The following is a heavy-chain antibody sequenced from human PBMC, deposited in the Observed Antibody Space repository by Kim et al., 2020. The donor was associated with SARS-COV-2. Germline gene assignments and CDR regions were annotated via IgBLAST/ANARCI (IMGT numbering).Heavy chain of an antibody. J-gene: IGHJ4*02. Sequence: GGSLRLSCAASGFTFSNAWMSWVRQAPGKGLEWVGRIKSKTDGGTTDYAAPVKGRFTISRDDSKNTLYLQMNSLKTEDTAVYYCTTDLRLTFKLRFLEWLPPDDYWGQGTLVTVSS. CDR3: TTDLRLTFKLRFLEWLPPDDY. CDR1: GFTFSNAW. V-gene: IGHV3-15*01. D-gene: IGHD3-3*01. CDR2: IKSKTDGGTT.